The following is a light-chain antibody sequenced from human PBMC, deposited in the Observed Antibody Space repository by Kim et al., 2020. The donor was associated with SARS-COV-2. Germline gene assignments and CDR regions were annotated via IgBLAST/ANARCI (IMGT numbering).Light chain of an antibody. CDR2: STN. J-gene: IGLJ1*01. CDR3: AAWDDSIYGHV. V-gene: IGLV1-44*01. Sequence: GQRVSISCSGSSSNIGSNSVNWYQQVRGAAPKLLIYSTNQRPSGVPDRFSASKSGPAASLAIIGLQSEDDGDYYCAAWDDSIYGHVFGTGTQLTVL. CDR1: SSNIGSNS.